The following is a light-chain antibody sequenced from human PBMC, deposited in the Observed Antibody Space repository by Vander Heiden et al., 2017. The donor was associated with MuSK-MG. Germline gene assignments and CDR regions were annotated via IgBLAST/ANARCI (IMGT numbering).Light chain of an antibody. CDR2: WVS. J-gene: IGKJ4*01. CDR1: QSVLYSSNNKNY. CDR3: QQYYSTPLT. Sequence: DIVMTQSPDSLAVSLGERATINCKSSQSVLYSSNNKNYLAWYQQKPGQPPKLLIYWVSTRESGVPDRFSGSGSGTDFTLTISSLQAEDVAVYYCQQYYSTPLTFGGGTKVEIK. V-gene: IGKV4-1*01.